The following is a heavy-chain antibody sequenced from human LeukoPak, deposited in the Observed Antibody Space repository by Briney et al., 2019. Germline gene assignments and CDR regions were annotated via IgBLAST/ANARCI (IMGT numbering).Heavy chain of an antibody. V-gene: IGHV1-2*02. CDR1: GYTFTGYY. Sequence: GASVKVSCKASGYTFTGYYMHWVRQAPGQGLEWMGWINPNSGGTNYGQKFQGRVTMTRDTSISTAYMELSRLRSDDTAVYYCARVPVAVAVPFDYWGQGTLVTVSS. D-gene: IGHD6-19*01. J-gene: IGHJ4*02. CDR2: INPNSGGT. CDR3: ARVPVAVAVPFDY.